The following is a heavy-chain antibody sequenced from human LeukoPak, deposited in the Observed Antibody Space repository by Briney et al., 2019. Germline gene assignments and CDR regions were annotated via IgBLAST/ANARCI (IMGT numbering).Heavy chain of an antibody. V-gene: IGHV6-1*01. Sequence: SQTLSLTCAISGDSVSSGTTAWNWIRQSPSRGLEWLGRTYYRSKWYYEYSVSVKSRITVNADTSRNQFSLQLTSMTPDDTAVYYCARDPGYRYGFDVWGQGTTVTVSS. CDR3: ARDPGYRYGFDV. CDR2: TYYRSKWYY. D-gene: IGHD2-15*01. J-gene: IGHJ6*02. CDR1: GDSVSSGTTA.